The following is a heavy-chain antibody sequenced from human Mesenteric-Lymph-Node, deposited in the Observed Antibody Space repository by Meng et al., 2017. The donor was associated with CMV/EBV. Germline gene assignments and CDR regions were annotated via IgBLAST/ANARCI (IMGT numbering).Heavy chain of an antibody. CDR1: GFTFSGYE. CDR3: ASAGGSWLLFDY. Sequence: LSLTCAASGFTFSGYEMNWVRRAPGKGPEWVSYISSSGSTMYYADSVKGRFTISRDNAKNSLYLQMNSLRAEDTAVYYCASAGGSWLLFDYRGQGTLVTVSS. V-gene: IGHV3-48*03. J-gene: IGHJ4*02. CDR2: ISSSGSTM. D-gene: IGHD2-15*01.